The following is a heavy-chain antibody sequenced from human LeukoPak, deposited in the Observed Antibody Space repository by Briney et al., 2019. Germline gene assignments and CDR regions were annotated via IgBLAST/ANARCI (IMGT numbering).Heavy chain of an antibody. J-gene: IGHJ4*02. D-gene: IGHD6-13*01. CDR1: GFSFSTYA. CDR2: ISSSGFST. CDR3: ARGGSGIAAAADFDY. Sequence: PGGSLRLSCAASGFSFSTYAMNWVRQTPGKGLEWVSAISSSGFSTYYADSVRGRFIISGDNSRNTLYLQMNSLRAEDMAIYYCARGGSGIAAAADFDYWGQGTLVTVSS. V-gene: IGHV3-23*01.